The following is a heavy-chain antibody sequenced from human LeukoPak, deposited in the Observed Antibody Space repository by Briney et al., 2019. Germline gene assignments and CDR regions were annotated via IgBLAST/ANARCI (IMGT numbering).Heavy chain of an antibody. D-gene: IGHD1-26*01. V-gene: IGHV4-38-2*02. CDR3: AREDSGISDDAFDI. CDR2: IYHSGST. J-gene: IGHJ3*02. Sequence: SETLSLTCTVSGYSISSGYYWGWIRQPPGKGLEWIASIYHSGSTHYNPSLKSRVTISVDTSKNQFSLRLSSVTAADTAMYYCAREDSGISDDAFDIWGQGTMVTISS. CDR1: GYSISSGYY.